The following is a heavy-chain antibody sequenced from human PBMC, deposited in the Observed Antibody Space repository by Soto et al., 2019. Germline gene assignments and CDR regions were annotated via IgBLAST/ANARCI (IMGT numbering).Heavy chain of an antibody. CDR3: ASCPPITIFGVGVGNWFDP. CDR1: GGTFSSCA. V-gene: IGHV1-69*06. CDR2: IIPIFGTA. D-gene: IGHD3-3*01. Sequence: QVQLVQSGAEVKKPGSSVKVSCKASGGTFSSCAISWVRQAPGQGLEWMGGIIPIFGTAKYAQKFKGRVMITADKSTSTAYMELSSLRSEDTAVYYCASCPPITIFGVGVGNWFDPWGQGTLVTVSS. J-gene: IGHJ5*02.